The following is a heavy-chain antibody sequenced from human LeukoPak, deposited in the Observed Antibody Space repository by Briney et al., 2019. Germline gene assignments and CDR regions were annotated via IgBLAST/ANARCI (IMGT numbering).Heavy chain of an antibody. CDR3: ARKMGSSSGWHQVFDY. J-gene: IGHJ4*02. CDR1: GYTFTGYY. CDR2: IIPIFGTA. D-gene: IGHD6-19*01. Sequence: ASVKVSCKASGYTFTGYYMHWVRQAPGQGLEWMGGIIPIFGTANYAQNLQGRVTMTTDTSTSTAYMELRSLRSDDTAVYYCARKMGSSSGWHQVFDYWGQGTLVTVSS. V-gene: IGHV1-18*04.